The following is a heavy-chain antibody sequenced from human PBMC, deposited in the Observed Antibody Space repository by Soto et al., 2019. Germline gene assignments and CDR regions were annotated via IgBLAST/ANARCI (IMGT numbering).Heavy chain of an antibody. Sequence: SETLSLTCAVYGGSFSGYYWSWIRQPPGKGLEWIGEINHSGSTNYNPSLKSRVTISVDTSKNQFSLKLSSVTAADTAVYYCAREDWFDPWGQGTLVTVSS. CDR1: GGSFSGYY. CDR3: AREDWFDP. CDR2: INHSGST. V-gene: IGHV4-34*01. J-gene: IGHJ5*02.